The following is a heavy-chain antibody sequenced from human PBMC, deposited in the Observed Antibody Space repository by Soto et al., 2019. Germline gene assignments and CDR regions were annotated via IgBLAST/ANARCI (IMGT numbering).Heavy chain of an antibody. Sequence: QVQLQESGPGLVKPSQTLSLTCTVSGDSISSNGYYWSWIRQHPGKGLEWIGYIYYSRSTYYNPALKSRFTICLATSKKQFSLKLSSVTAADTAVYYCACANRWSNQYYGMDVWGQGTTVTVSS. D-gene: IGHD2-8*01. CDR3: ACANRWSNQYYGMDV. V-gene: IGHV4-31*03. J-gene: IGHJ6*02. CDR1: GDSISSNGYY. CDR2: IYYSRST.